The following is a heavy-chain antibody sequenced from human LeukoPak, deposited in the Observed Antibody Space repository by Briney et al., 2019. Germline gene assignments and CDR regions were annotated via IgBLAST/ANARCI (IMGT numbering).Heavy chain of an antibody. CDR2: IIPIFGTA. D-gene: IGHD3-3*02. J-gene: IGHJ4*02. V-gene: IGHV1-69*13. CDR3: ARVTLADSIDY. Sequence: GASVKVSCKASGYTFTSYGISWVRQAPGQGLEWMGGIIPIFGTANYAQKFQGRVTITADESTSTAYMELSSLRSEDTAVYYCARVTLADSIDYWGQGTLVTVSS. CDR1: GYTFTSYG.